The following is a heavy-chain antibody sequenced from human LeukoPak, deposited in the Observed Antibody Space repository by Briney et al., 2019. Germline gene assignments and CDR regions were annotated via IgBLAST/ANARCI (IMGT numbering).Heavy chain of an antibody. J-gene: IGHJ4*02. CDR3: ARDLGLDGD. D-gene: IGHD2-2*03. CDR2: ISHSGSEK. Sequence: PGGSLRLSCAASGFTFSTFSMYWVRQAPGKGLEWVALISHSGSEKYYADSVEGRFTISRDNSRNTLYLQMNSLRAEDTAVYYCARDLGLDGDWGQGTLVTVSS. V-gene: IGHV3-30-3*01. CDR1: GFTFSTFS.